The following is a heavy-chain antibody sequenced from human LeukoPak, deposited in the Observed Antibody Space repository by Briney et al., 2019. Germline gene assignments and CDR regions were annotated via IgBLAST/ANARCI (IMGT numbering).Heavy chain of an antibody. CDR3: ARATSFRGELLYFDY. J-gene: IGHJ4*02. D-gene: IGHD1-26*01. CDR1: GGTFSSYA. V-gene: IGHV1-2*04. CDR2: INPNSGGT. Sequence: ASVKVSCKASGGTFSSYAISWVRQAPGQGLEWMGWINPNSGGTNYAQKFQGWVTMIRDTSISTAYMELSRLRSDDTAVYYCARATSFRGELLYFDYWGQGTLVTVSS.